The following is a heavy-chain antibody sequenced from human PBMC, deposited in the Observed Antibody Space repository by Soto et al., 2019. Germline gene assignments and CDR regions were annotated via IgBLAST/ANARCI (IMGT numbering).Heavy chain of an antibody. J-gene: IGHJ6*02. V-gene: IGHV3-9*01. D-gene: IGHD6-19*01. Sequence: EVQLVESGGGLVQPGRSLRLSCAASGFTFDDYAMHWVRQAPGKGLEWVSGISWNSGSIGYADSVKGRFTISRDNAKNSLYLKMNSLRAEDTALYYCAKVSSSGWYQWGLYYGMDVWGQGTTVTVSS. CDR2: ISWNSGSI. CDR1: GFTFDDYA. CDR3: AKVSSSGWYQWGLYYGMDV.